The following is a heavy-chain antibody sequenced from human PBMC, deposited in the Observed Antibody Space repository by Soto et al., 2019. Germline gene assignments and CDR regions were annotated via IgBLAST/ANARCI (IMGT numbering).Heavy chain of an antibody. CDR2: VNPNSGGT. Sequence: ASVKVSCKASGYTFTGYYMHWVRQAPGQGLEWMGWVNPNSGGTNYAQKFQGRVTMTRDTSISTAYMELSRLRSDDTAVYYCARDTGYCSGGSCYSKFDPWGQGTLVTVSS. CDR1: GYTFTGYY. CDR3: ARDTGYCSGGSCYSKFDP. J-gene: IGHJ5*02. V-gene: IGHV1-2*02. D-gene: IGHD2-15*01.